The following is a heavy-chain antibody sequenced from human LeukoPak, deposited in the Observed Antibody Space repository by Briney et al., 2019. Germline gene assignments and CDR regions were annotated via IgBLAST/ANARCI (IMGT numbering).Heavy chain of an antibody. D-gene: IGHD3-3*01. Sequence: ASVKVPCKASGYTFTSYGISWVRQAPGQGLEWMGWISAYNGNTNYAQKLQGRVTMTTDTSTSTAYMELRSLRSDDTAVYYCARDLSIITIFGVALTNNNWFDPWGQGTLVTVSS. CDR2: ISAYNGNT. CDR3: ARDLSIITIFGVALTNNNWFDP. V-gene: IGHV1-18*01. J-gene: IGHJ5*02. CDR1: GYTFTSYG.